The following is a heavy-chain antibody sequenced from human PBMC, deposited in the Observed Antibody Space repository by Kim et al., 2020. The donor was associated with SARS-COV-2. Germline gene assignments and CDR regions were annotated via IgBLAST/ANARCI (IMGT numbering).Heavy chain of an antibody. CDR2: ISSSSSTI. Sequence: GGSLRLSCAASGFTFSSYSMNWVRQAPGKGLEWVSYISSSSSTIYYADSVKGRFTISRDNAKNSLYLQMNSLRAEDTAVYYCARGQLYPHSYGMDVWGQGTTVTVSS. D-gene: IGHD2-2*01. CDR1: GFTFSSYS. CDR3: ARGQLYPHSYGMDV. V-gene: IGHV3-48*04. J-gene: IGHJ6*02.